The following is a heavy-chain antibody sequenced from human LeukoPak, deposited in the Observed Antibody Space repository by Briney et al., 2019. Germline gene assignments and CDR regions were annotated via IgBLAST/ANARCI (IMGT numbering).Heavy chain of an antibody. Sequence: PSETLSLTCTVSGDSIYGYYWSWIRQPPGKGLEWIGYVYFSGSTTYNPSLKSRIHISINTSKNQFSLKLDSVTPADTAVYYCARVFDSGSQAYFYYMDVWGKGTTVTIFS. V-gene: IGHV4-59*01. CDR1: GDSIYGYY. J-gene: IGHJ6*03. D-gene: IGHD3-10*01. CDR3: ARVFDSGSQAYFYYMDV. CDR2: VYFSGST.